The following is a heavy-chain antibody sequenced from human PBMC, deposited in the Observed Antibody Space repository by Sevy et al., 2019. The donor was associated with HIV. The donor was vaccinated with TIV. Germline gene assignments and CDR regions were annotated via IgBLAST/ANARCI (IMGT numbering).Heavy chain of an antibody. D-gene: IGHD6-13*01. J-gene: IGHJ4*02. CDR2: ISGSGGST. V-gene: IGHV3-23*01. Sequence: GGSLRLSCAASGFTFSSYAMSWVHQAPGKGLEWVSAISGSGGSTYYADSLKGRFTISRDNYKNTLYLQMNRLRAEDTAVYYCTKDSRIAAAETKVWGQGTLVTVSS. CDR1: GFTFSSYA. CDR3: TKDSRIAAAETKV.